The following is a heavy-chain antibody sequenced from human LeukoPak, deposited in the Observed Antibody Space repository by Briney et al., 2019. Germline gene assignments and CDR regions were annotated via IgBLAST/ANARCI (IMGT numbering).Heavy chain of an antibody. V-gene: IGHV3-11*04. CDR2: ISSSGSTI. Sequence: GGSLRLSCAASGFTFSDYYMSWIRQAPGKGLEWVSYISSSGSTIYYADSVKGRFTISRDNAKNSLYLQMNSLRAEDTAVYYCARKDYDFWSGYALDYWGQGTLVTVSP. CDR1: GFTFSDYY. J-gene: IGHJ4*02. CDR3: ARKDYDFWSGYALDY. D-gene: IGHD3-3*01.